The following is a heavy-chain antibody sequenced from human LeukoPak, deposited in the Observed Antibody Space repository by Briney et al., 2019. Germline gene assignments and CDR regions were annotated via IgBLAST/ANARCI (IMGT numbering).Heavy chain of an antibody. D-gene: IGHD2-2*01. CDR3: ARPHNGSTSCLDY. J-gene: IGHJ4*02. Sequence: GGSLRLSCAASGFTFSDYYMSWIRQAPGKRLEWVSYISSSGSTIYYAASVKGRFTISRDNAKNSLYLQMNSRRAEDTAVYYCARPHNGSTSCLDYWGQGTLVTVSS. CDR1: GFTFSDYY. CDR2: ISSSGSTI. V-gene: IGHV3-11*01.